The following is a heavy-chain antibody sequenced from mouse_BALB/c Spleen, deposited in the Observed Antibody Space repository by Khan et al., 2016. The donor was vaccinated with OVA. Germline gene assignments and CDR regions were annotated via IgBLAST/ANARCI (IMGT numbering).Heavy chain of an antibody. D-gene: IGHD3-1*01. J-gene: IGHJ4*01. CDR3: ARDSGRY. CDR1: GYTFPEYT. Sequence: EVQGVESGPELVKPGASVKISCKTSGYTFPEYTVHWVKQSLGKSLDWIGVINPKNGGTAYNQKFKGKATLTVDKSSSTAYMEFRSLTSEESAVYYCARDSGRYWGQGTSVTVAS. V-gene: IGHV1-18*01. CDR2: INPKNGGT.